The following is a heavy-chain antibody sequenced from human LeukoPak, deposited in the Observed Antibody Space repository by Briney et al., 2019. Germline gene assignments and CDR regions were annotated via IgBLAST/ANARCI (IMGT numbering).Heavy chain of an antibody. D-gene: IGHD7-27*01. CDR2: IRFNGN. CDR1: GFTFSNYA. V-gene: IGHV3-30*02. Sequence: PGGSLRLSWAASGFTFSNYAIHWVRQAPGKGLEWVASIRFNGNFYADYVKGRFTISRDNSKSTVSLQMDTLRTEDTALYYCARENWDFDFWGQGTLVTVSS. CDR3: ARENWDFDF. J-gene: IGHJ4*02.